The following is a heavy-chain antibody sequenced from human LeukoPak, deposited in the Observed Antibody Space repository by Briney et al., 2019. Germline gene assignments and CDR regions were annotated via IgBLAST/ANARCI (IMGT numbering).Heavy chain of an antibody. D-gene: IGHD6-19*01. Sequence: SETLSLTCTVSGGSISSSSYYWGWIRQPPGKGLEWIGSIYYSGSTYYNPFLKSRVTISVDTSKNQFSLKLSSVTAADTAVYYCARDGSGWYGGVYYYYYGMDVWGQGTTVTVSS. CDR3: ARDGSGWYGGVYYYYYGMDV. CDR1: GGSISSSSYY. J-gene: IGHJ6*02. CDR2: IYYSGST. V-gene: IGHV4-39*07.